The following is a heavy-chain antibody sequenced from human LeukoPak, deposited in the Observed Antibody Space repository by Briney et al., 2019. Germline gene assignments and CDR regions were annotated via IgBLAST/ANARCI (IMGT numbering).Heavy chain of an antibody. Sequence: SQTLSLTCTVSGGSISSYYWSWIRQPPGKGLEWIGYIYYSGSTNYNPSLKSRVTISVDTSKNQFSLKLSSVTAADTAVYYCARSPGVGYWYFDLWGRGTLVTVSS. CDR1: GGSISSYY. D-gene: IGHD1-26*01. CDR2: IYYSGST. V-gene: IGHV4-59*01. CDR3: ARSPGVGYWYFDL. J-gene: IGHJ2*01.